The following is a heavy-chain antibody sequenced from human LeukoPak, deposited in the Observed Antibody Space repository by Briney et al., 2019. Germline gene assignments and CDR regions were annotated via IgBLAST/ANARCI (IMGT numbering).Heavy chain of an antibody. CDR2: TSTVTGNI. CDR1: GFAFITTS. V-gene: IGHV3-48*04. J-gene: IGHJ6*04. Sequence: GGSLRLSCAASGFAFITTSIHWVRQAPGKGLKWLSYTSTVTGNIYYADSVKGRFTISRDNAKSSLYLQMSSLRAEDTAVYFCATTGNFDDGDVWGKGTTVTVSS. D-gene: IGHD1-1*01. CDR3: ATTGNFDDGDV.